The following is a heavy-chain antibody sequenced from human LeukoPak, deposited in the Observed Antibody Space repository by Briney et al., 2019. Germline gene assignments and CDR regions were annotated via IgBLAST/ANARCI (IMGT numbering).Heavy chain of an antibody. J-gene: IGHJ4*02. CDR2: ISGSGGST. CDR3: AKDRSGWYYFDY. CDR1: GFTFSSYA. Sequence: GGSLRLFCAASGFTFSSYAMRWVHQAPGKGLDWVSAISGSGGSTYYADYVKGRFTISRDNSKNTLYLQMNSLRAEDTAVYYCAKDRSGWYYFDYWGQGTLVTVSS. D-gene: IGHD6-19*01. V-gene: IGHV3-23*01.